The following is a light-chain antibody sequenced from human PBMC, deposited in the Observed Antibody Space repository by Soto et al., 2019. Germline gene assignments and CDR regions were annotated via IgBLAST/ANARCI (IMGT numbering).Light chain of an antibody. CDR3: QQYGSSLTWT. CDR2: AAS. V-gene: IGKV3-20*01. Sequence: EVVLTQSPGTVSLSPGERATLSCRASQSVTSNYLAWYQQKPGQAPRLLIYAASSRATGIPDRFSGSGSGTDFSLTISRLEPEDFAVYYCQQYGSSLTWTFGQVTKVEIK. CDR1: QSVTSNY. J-gene: IGKJ1*01.